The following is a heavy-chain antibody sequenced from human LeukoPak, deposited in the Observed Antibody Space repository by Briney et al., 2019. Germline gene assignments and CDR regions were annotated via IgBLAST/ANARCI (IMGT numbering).Heavy chain of an antibody. V-gene: IGHV3-49*04. J-gene: IGHJ4*02. D-gene: IGHD1-1*01. CDR1: GFTFSNYA. CDR2: IRSKAYGETA. Sequence: GGSLRLSCAASGFTFSNYAMSWVRQAPGKGLEWVGFIRSKAYGETADYAASVKGRFTISRDNSKAIAYLQMNSLKTEDTAVYHCTRDRGAYNLYDYWGQGTLVTVSS. CDR3: TRDRGAYNLYDY.